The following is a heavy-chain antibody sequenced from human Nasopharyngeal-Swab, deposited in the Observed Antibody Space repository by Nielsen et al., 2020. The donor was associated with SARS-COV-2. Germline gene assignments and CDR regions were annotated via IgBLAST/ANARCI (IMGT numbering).Heavy chain of an antibody. V-gene: IGHV3-33*01. CDR3: AREGLEQRVFDY. CDR2: IWYDGSNK. CDR1: GFSFRNYG. Sequence: GESLKISCAASGFSFRNYGMHWVRQAPGKGLEWVAVIWYDGSNKYYPGSVKGRFTISRENAKNSLYLQMNSLRAGDTAVYYCAREGLEQRVFDYWGQGTLVTVSS. J-gene: IGHJ4*02. D-gene: IGHD1/OR15-1a*01.